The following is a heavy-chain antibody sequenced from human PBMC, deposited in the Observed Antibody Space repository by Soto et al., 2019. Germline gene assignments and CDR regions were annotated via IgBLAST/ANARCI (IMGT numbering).Heavy chain of an antibody. CDR1: GFTFSSYG. CDR3: AKAPYYNGPSCYSKAFDI. V-gene: IGHV3-23*01. D-gene: IGHD3-10*01. Sequence: EAQLLESGGGLVRPGGSLRLSCTASGFTFSSYGMTWVRQTQGKGLEWVSSITGNGDESHYADSVTGRFTISRDNSRSTLYLEMNSLRVEDTAVYYCAKAPYYNGPSCYSKAFDIWGQGTVVTVSS. J-gene: IGHJ3*02. CDR2: ITGNGDES.